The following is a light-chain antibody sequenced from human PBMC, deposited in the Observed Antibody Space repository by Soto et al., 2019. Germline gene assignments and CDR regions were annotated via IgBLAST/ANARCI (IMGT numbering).Light chain of an antibody. CDR3: QKYNSAPWT. Sequence: ITVTQSPASLSTTVGDRVTITCRASQGISNYLAWYQQKPGKVPKLLIYAASTLQSGVPSRFSGSGSGTDFTLTISSLQPEDVATYYCQKYNSAPWTFGQGTKVDIK. CDR2: AAS. V-gene: IGKV1-27*01. CDR1: QGISNY. J-gene: IGKJ1*01.